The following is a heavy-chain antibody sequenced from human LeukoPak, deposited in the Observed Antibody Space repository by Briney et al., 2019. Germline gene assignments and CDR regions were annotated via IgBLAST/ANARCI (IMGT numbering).Heavy chain of an antibody. CDR3: AIGRRIPKIGVPGRYFDL. J-gene: IGHJ2*01. V-gene: IGHV4-34*01. D-gene: IGHD3-3*01. CDR2: INHSGST. Sequence: SETLSLTCAVYGGSFSGYYWSWIRQPPGKGLEWIGEINHSGSTNYNPSLKSRVTISVDTSKNQFSLKLSSVTAADTAVYYCAIGRRIPKIGVPGRYFDLLGRGTLVTVSS. CDR1: GGSFSGYY.